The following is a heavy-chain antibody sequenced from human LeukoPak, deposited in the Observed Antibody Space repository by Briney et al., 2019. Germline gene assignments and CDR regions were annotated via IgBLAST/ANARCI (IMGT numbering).Heavy chain of an antibody. CDR3: AKDRSGISDY. CDR1: GFTFSSYG. Sequence: GGSLRLSCAASGFTFSSYGMHWVRQAPGKGLEWVAVIWYDGSNKYYADSVKGRFTISRDNSKDTLYLRMNSLRAEDTAVYYCAKDRSGISDYWGQGTLVTVSS. J-gene: IGHJ4*02. CDR2: IWYDGSNK. V-gene: IGHV3-33*06. D-gene: IGHD3-10*01.